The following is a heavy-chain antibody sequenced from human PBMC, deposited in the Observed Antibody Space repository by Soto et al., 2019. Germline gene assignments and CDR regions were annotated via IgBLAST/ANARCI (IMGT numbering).Heavy chain of an antibody. Sequence: SETLSLTCAVSGFSIISDYYWAWIWQPPGQGLEWIGSIYHTGITYYNPSLNSRVTISVDTSNNQFSLRLSSVTAADTALYYCARVPPVRYFDYWGQGTPVTVSS. CDR3: ARVPPVRYFDY. J-gene: IGHJ4*02. D-gene: IGHD3-9*01. CDR2: IYHTGIT. V-gene: IGHV4-38-2*01. CDR1: GFSIISDYY.